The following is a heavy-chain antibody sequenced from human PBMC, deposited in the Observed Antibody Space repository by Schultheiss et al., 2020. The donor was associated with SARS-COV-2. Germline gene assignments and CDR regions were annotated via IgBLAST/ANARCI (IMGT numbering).Heavy chain of an antibody. CDR3: ARHNWNYSVDY. D-gene: IGHD1-7*01. Sequence: SQTLSLTCTVSGGSISSGGYYWSWIRQHPGKGLEWIGYIYYSGSTYYNPSLKSRVTISVDTSKNQFSLKLSSVTAADTAVYYCARHNWNYSVDYWGQGTLVTVSS. CDR2: IYYSGST. J-gene: IGHJ4*02. CDR1: GGSISSGGYY. V-gene: IGHV4-31*03.